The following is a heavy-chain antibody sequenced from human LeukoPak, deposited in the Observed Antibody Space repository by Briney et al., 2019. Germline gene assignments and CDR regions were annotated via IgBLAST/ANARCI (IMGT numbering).Heavy chain of an antibody. CDR1: GFTFGTYN. Sequence: GGSLRLSCTASGFTFGTYNMNWVRQAPGKGLEWVSSISTSSNYIYYADSVKGRFTISRDNAKNSLYLQMNSLRAEDTAVYYCARDSRYFGTTDYWGQGTLVTVSS. D-gene: IGHD3-9*01. V-gene: IGHV3-21*01. CDR3: ARDSRYFGTTDY. J-gene: IGHJ4*02. CDR2: ISTSSNYI.